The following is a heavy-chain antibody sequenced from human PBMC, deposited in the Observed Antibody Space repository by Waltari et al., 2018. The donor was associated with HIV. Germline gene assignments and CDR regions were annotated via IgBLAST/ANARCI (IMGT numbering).Heavy chain of an antibody. CDR2: MNPNSGAT. D-gene: IGHD3-10*01. J-gene: IGHJ4*02. CDR3: ARTDRGVNGQEFDY. CDR1: GYTLSNYD. V-gene: IGHV1-8*01. Sequence: QVQLVQSGAEVKKPGASGRVSCKAYGYTLSNYDMNWVRQASGQGLEWMGWMNPNSGATGYAQKFQGRVSMTRSTSIRTAYMELSSLTSEDTAVYYCARTDRGVNGQEFDYWGQGTLVTVSS.